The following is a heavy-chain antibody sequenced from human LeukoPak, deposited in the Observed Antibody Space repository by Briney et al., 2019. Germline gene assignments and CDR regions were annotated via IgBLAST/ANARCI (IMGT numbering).Heavy chain of an antibody. D-gene: IGHD6-19*01. Sequence: PGGSLRLSCAASGFTFSSYSMNWVRQAPGKGLEWVSYISSSSSTIYYADSVKGRFTISRDNAKNSLYLQMNSLRDEDTAVYYCARDTVVGIAVAGKGVDWGQGTLVTVSS. CDR2: ISSSSSTI. CDR1: GFTFSSYS. V-gene: IGHV3-48*02. CDR3: ARDTVVGIAVAGKGVD. J-gene: IGHJ4*02.